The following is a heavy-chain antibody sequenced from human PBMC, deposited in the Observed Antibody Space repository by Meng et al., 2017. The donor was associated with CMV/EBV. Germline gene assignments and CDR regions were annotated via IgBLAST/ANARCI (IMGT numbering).Heavy chain of an antibody. CDR1: GGSFSGYY. CDR2: INHSGST. CDR3: ARGLRYRLNWPDY. Sequence: SETLSLTCAVYGGSFSGYYWSWIRQPPGKGLEWIGEINHSGSTNYNPSLMSRVTISVDTSKNQFPLKLSSVTAADTAVYYCARGLRYRLNWPDYWGQGTLVTVSS. D-gene: IGHD1-1*01. J-gene: IGHJ4*02. V-gene: IGHV4-34*01.